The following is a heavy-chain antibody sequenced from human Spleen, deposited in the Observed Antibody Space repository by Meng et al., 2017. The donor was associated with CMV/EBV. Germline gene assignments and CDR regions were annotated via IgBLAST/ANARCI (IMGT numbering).Heavy chain of an antibody. Sequence: GSLRLSCVVSGGSIITNNWWRWVRQPPGKGLEWIGEIYHSGRANYNPSLRSRVTLSVDKSENHFSLKLKSVTAADTALYYCSRGPTLRGQYYDFSTPGAWFDPWGQGTLVTVSS. CDR3: SRGPTLRGQYYDFSTPGAWFDP. V-gene: IGHV4-4*02. J-gene: IGHJ5*02. CDR1: GGSIITNNW. CDR2: IYHSGRA. D-gene: IGHD3-3*01.